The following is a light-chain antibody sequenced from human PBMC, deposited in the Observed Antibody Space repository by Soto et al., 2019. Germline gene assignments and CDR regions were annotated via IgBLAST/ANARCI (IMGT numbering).Light chain of an antibody. Sequence: EILLTQSPATLPVSPGERATLSCRASQSVGSNLAWFQQKPGQAPRLRIYGASTRATGIPARFSGSGSGTEFTLTISSLQSEDFAVYYCQQYNNWPPATFGQGTKVDI. CDR3: QQYNNWPPAT. CDR1: QSVGSN. J-gene: IGKJ1*01. CDR2: GAS. V-gene: IGKV3-15*01.